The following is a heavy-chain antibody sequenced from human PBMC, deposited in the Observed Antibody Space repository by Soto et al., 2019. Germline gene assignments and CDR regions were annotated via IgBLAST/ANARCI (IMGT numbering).Heavy chain of an antibody. CDR2: LYDVDGT. V-gene: IGHV3-53*01. CDR1: GLTVSGKKY. CDR3: ASWHEREHAYDV. D-gene: IGHD1-1*01. J-gene: IGHJ3*01. Sequence: DVQLVESGGGLIQPGESLRLSCAAFGLTVSGKKYVAWVRQAPGKGLEWISALYDVDGTYYADSVKGRFTTSTDSSKTTVYLQMNGLRPDDTAVYYCASWHEREHAYDVRGRGTTVTLSS.